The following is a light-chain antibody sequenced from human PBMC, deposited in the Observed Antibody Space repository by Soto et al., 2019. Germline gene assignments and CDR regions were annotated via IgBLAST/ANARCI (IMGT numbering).Light chain of an antibody. Sequence: QSVLTQPASVSGSPGQSITVSCTGTNSDLGGYNYVSWYQHHPGKAPKLMIYEVSNRPSGVSNRFSGSKSGNTASLAISGLQAEDEADNYCSSYTSSGTLEFGTGTKVTVL. CDR3: SSYTSSGTLE. CDR1: NSDLGGYNY. CDR2: EVS. J-gene: IGLJ1*01. V-gene: IGLV2-14*01.